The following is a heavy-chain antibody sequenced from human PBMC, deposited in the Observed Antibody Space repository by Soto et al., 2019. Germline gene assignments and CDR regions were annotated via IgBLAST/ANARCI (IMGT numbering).Heavy chain of an antibody. D-gene: IGHD6-25*01. CDR2: IYWYDFQ. J-gene: IGHJ4*02. CDR3: AHRPDGSHFDY. V-gene: IGHV2-5*01. CDR1: GFSLTTTGLG. Sequence: QITLKESGPTLVKPTQTLTLTCTFSGFSLTTTGLGVGWIRQPPGKTLEWLASIYWYDFQRYSPSLKSRLTITEDPSKNPVVLTMTNMDPADTATYYCAHRPDGSHFDYWGQGILVTVSS.